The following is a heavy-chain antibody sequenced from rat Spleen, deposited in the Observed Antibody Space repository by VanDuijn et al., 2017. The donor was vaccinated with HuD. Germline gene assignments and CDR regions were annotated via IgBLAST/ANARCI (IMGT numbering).Heavy chain of an antibody. J-gene: IGHJ2*01. V-gene: IGHV5-29*01. CDR2: INYDGSAT. CDR3: ARRARYFDD. Sequence: EVHLVESGGGLVQPGRSLKLSCAASGFTFSNYGMHWIRQAPTKGLEWVATINYDGSATYYRDSVKGRFTISRDNAKSTLYLQLDSLRSEDTATYYCARRARYFDDWGQGVMVTVSS. CDR1: GFTFSNYG.